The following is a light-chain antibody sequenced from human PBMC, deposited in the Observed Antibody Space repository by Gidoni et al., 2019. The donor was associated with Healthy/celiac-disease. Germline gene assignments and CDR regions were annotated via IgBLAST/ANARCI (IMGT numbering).Light chain of an antibody. CDR3: QQRSNWPPLT. CDR1: QSVSSY. J-gene: IGKJ4*01. V-gene: IGKV3-11*01. CDR2: DAS. Sequence: VLTQSPATLSLAPGERATLSCRASQSVSSYLAWYQQKPGQSPTLLLDDASNRATGIPARFSGSGSGTDFTLTISSLEPEDFAVYYCQQRSNWPPLTFGGGTKVEIK.